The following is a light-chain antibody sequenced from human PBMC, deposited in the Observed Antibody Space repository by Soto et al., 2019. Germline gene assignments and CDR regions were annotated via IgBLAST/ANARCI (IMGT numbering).Light chain of an antibody. J-gene: IGKJ4*01. Sequence: EIVMTQSPATLSLSPGERATLSCRASQSVSSSLAWYQQRPGQAPRLLLYDASTRATNIPGRFSGSGSGTEFTLTISSLQSEDFAVYYCQQYYITPLTFGGGTKVEI. V-gene: IGKV3-15*01. CDR1: QSVSSS. CDR2: DAS. CDR3: QQYYITPLT.